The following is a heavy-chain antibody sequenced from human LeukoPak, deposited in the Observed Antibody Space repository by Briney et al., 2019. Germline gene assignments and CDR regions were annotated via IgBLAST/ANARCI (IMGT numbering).Heavy chain of an antibody. D-gene: IGHD3-10*01. CDR2: VSGSGSST. CDR1: GFTFGDFA. CDR3: AKDQGYYGSGTYVDY. V-gene: IGHV3-23*01. Sequence: GGSLRLSCAAPGFTFGDFAMTWVRQAPGKGLEWVSSVSGSGSSTYYADSVKGRLTISRDDSKNTLYLQMNTLRAEDTAIYFCAKDQGYYGSGTYVDYWGQGTLVIVSS. J-gene: IGHJ4*02.